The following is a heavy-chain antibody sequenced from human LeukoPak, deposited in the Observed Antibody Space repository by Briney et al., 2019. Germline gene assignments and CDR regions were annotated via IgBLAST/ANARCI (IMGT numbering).Heavy chain of an antibody. D-gene: IGHD2/OR15-2a*01. Sequence: SVKVSCKASGGTFSSYAISWVRQAPGQGLEWMGGIIPIFGTANYAQKFQGRVTMTTDTSTSTAYMELRSLRSDDTAVYYCARDSLLTVYDDAFDIWGQGTMVTVSS. V-gene: IGHV1-69*05. CDR2: IIPIFGTA. J-gene: IGHJ3*02. CDR1: GGTFSSYA. CDR3: ARDSLLTVYDDAFDI.